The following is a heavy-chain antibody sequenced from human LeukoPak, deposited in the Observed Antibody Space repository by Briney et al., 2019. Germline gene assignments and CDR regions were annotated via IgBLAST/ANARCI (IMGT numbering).Heavy chain of an antibody. D-gene: IGHD3-22*01. CDR2: INPSGGGI. CDR1: GFDFSSYA. Sequence: GGSLRLSCAASGFDFSSYAMHWVRQAPGQGFEWMGIINPSGGGISYAQKFQGRVTMTRDTSTSTVYMELSSLRSEDTAVYYCARDLQYYDSSGYYSTDYFYYGMDVWGQGTTVTVSS. J-gene: IGHJ6*02. CDR3: ARDLQYYDSSGYYSTDYFYYGMDV. V-gene: IGHV1-46*01.